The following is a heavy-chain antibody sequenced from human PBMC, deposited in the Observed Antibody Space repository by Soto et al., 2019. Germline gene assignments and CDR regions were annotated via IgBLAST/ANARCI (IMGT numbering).Heavy chain of an antibody. J-gene: IGHJ5*02. CDR1: GFNFSNHW. Sequence: GGSLRLSCAASGFNFSNHWMHWVRQRPGEGLVWVSRITSDGKSKAYAESVKGRFAISRDNARNTLYLQMNGLTAEDTAVYYCARESGDWPLNWFDPWGLGTLVTVSS. V-gene: IGHV3-74*01. CDR2: ITSDGKSK. D-gene: IGHD2-21*02. CDR3: ARESGDWPLNWFDP.